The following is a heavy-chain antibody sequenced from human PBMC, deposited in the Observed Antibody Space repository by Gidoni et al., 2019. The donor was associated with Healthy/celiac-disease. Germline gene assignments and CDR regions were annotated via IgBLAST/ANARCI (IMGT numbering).Heavy chain of an antibody. J-gene: IGHJ6*02. V-gene: IGHV3-33*01. CDR3: ARDWSPAGTIYYYYYGMDV. CDR2: IWYDGSNK. D-gene: IGHD6-13*01. Sequence: QVQLVESGGVVVQPGRSLRLSCAASSFTFCSYGMHWVRQAPGKGLEWVAVIWYDGSNKYYADSVKGRFTISRDNSKNTLYLQMNSLRAEDTAVYYCARDWSPAGTIYYYYYGMDVWGQGTTVTVSS. CDR1: SFTFCSYG.